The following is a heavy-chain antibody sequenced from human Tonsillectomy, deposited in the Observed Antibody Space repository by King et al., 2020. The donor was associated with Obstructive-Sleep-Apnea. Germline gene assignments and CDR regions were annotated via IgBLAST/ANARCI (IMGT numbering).Heavy chain of an antibody. CDR2: IYYSGST. J-gene: IGHJ6*02. V-gene: IGHV4-59*01. Sequence: QLQESGQGLVKPSETLSLTCTVSGGSISSYYWSWIRQPPGKGLEWIGYIYYSGSTNYNPSLKSRVTISIDTSKNQFSLKLSSVTAADTAVYYCAGDKGAEYYYYYGMDVWGHGTTVTVSS. CDR1: GGSISSYY. D-gene: IGHD6-19*01. CDR3: AGDKGAEYYYYYGMDV.